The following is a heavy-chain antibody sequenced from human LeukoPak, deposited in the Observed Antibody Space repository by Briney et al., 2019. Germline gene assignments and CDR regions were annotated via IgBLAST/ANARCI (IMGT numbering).Heavy chain of an antibody. J-gene: IGHJ4*02. Sequence: PGGSLRLSCAASGFTFSSYWMHWVRQAPGKGLVWVSRIDSDGSTTSYADSVKSRFTISRDNAKNTLYLQMNSLRAEDTVVYYCTTPRGYSGYDYDFDYWGQGTLSPSPQ. CDR2: IDSDGSTT. CDR3: TTPRGYSGYDYDFDY. V-gene: IGHV3-74*01. D-gene: IGHD5-12*01. CDR1: GFTFSSYW.